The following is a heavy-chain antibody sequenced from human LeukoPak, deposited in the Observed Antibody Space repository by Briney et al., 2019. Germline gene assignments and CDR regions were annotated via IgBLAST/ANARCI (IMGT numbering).Heavy chain of an antibody. CDR3: ARARFDYYDSSGIDY. Sequence: SVKVSCKASGGTLSSYAISWVRQAPGQGLEWMGRIIPILGIANYAQKFQGRVTITADKSTSTAYMELSSLRSEDTAVYYCARARFDYYDSSGIDYWGQGTLVTVSS. J-gene: IGHJ4*02. CDR1: GGTLSSYA. V-gene: IGHV1-69*04. CDR2: IIPILGIA. D-gene: IGHD3-22*01.